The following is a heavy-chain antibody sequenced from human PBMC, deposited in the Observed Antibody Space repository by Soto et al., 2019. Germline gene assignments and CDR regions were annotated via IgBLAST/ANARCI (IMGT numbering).Heavy chain of an antibody. D-gene: IGHD2-8*01. CDR1: GYSFTYYH. CDR2: INPKSGGT. J-gene: IGHJ6*02. V-gene: IGHV1-2*04. Sequence: ASVTFSFTGSGYSFTYYHIHWVRQAPGQGLEWLGRINPKSGGTSTAQKFQGWVTMTTDTSISTASMELTRLTSDDTAIYYCARGDSTDCSNGVCSFFYNHDMDVWGQGTTVTVSS. CDR3: ARGDSTDCSNGVCSFFYNHDMDV.